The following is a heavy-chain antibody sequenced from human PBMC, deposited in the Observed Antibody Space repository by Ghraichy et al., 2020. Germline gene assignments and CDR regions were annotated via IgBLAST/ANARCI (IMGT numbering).Heavy chain of an antibody. J-gene: IGHJ4*02. CDR1: GFRFSGHW. D-gene: IGHD4-17*01. Sequence: GGSLRLSCVASGFRFSGHWMSWVRQAPGKGLEWVASIKSDGSEKHYVESVQGRFTISRDNAKSSVSLEMNSLRVEDTAVFYCARDPYGDYKYGGTDYWGQGTLVTVSS. V-gene: IGHV3-7*01. CDR2: IKSDGSEK. CDR3: ARDPYGDYKYGGTDY.